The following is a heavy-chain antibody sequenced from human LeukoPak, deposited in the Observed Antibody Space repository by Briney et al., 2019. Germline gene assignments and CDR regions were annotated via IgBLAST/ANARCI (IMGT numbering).Heavy chain of an antibody. Sequence: GGSLRLSCAASGLTINSYTMNWVRQAPGKGLEWVSSISCGSSNRYYTDSVKGRFTISRDTSKTSLYLQLNSLRAEDTAAYYCARGRDTSGYEVHIHHPCPDYWGQGTLVTVSS. CDR2: ISCGSSNR. CDR3: ARGRDTSGYEVHIHHPCPDY. D-gene: IGHD3-22*01. J-gene: IGHJ4*02. CDR1: GLTINSYT. V-gene: IGHV3-21*01.